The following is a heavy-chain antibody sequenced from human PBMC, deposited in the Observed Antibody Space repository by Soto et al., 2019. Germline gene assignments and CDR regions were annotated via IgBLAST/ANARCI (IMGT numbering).Heavy chain of an antibody. CDR1: GDSVSRNSAA. D-gene: IGHD2-2*01. CDR3: ARDCYQVSPITSCSTSDY. CDR2: TYYRSKWYN. V-gene: IGHV6-1*01. Sequence: PSQTLSLTCAISGDSVSRNSAAWNWIRQSPSRGLEWLGRTYYRSKWYNDYAVSVKSRITINPDTSKNQFSLQLNSVTPEDTAVYYCARDCYQVSPITSCSTSDYWGQGTLVTVSS. J-gene: IGHJ4*02.